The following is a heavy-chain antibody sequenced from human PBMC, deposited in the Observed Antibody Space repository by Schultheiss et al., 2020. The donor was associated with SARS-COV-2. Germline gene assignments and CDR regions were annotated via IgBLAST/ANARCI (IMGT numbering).Heavy chain of an antibody. J-gene: IGHJ4*02. V-gene: IGHV4-31*03. D-gene: IGHD6-6*01. CDR2: IYYSGST. CDR3: ARDSYSSSSNLDY. CDR1: GGSISSGGYY. Sequence: SQTLSLTCTVSGGSISSGGYYWSWIRQHPGKGLEWIGYIYYSGSTYYNPSLKSRVTISVDTSKNQFSLKLSSVTAADTAVYYCARDSYSSSSNLDYWGQGTRVTVAS.